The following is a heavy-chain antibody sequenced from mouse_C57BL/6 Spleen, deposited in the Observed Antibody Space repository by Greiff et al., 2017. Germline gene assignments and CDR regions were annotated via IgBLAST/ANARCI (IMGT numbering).Heavy chain of an antibody. CDR2: ISSGSSTI. CDR3: ARPLYDGYYPYYAMDY. V-gene: IGHV5-17*01. CDR1: GFTFSDYG. Sequence: EVQLVESGGGLVKPGGSLKLSCAASGFTFSDYGMHWVRQAPEKGLEWVAYISSGSSTIYYADTVKGLFTITRDNAKNNLFLQMTSLRSEDTAMYYCARPLYDGYYPYYAMDYWGQGTSVTVSA. D-gene: IGHD2-3*01. J-gene: IGHJ4*01.